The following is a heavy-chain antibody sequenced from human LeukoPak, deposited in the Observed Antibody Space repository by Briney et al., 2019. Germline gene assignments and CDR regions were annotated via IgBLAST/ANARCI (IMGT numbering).Heavy chain of an antibody. CDR1: GYSFTSYW. J-gene: IGHJ4*02. Sequence: GESLKISCKGSGYSFTSYWIGWVRQMPGKGLEWIGIIYPGDSDTRYSPSFQGQVTISANKSISTAYLQWSSLKASDTAMYYCARARDYYGSGSFWYYFDYWGQGTLVTVSS. CDR3: ARARDYYGSGSFWYYFDY. V-gene: IGHV5-51*01. CDR2: IYPGDSDT. D-gene: IGHD3-10*01.